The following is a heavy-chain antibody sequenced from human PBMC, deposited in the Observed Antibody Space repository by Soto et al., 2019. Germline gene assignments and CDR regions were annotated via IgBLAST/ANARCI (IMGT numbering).Heavy chain of an antibody. CDR2: TYHTGCT. V-gene: IGHV4-59*02. D-gene: IGHD6-13*01. CDR1: VGPVIAYY. CDR3: ARVRGTAGKRYFDY. Sequence: SETLSLTCTVSVGPVIAYYWNWIRQFPGKGLQWIGYTYHTGCTTYNPSLKSRVTISVDSSKNQFSLKLDSVTPADTAVYYCARVRGTAGKRYFDYWGPGTLVTVSS. J-gene: IGHJ4*02.